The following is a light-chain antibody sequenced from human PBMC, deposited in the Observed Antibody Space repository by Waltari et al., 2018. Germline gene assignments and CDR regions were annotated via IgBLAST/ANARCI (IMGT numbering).Light chain of an antibody. CDR1: NIGSKN. CDR2: DDG. CDR3: QVWDSGSDHYV. V-gene: IGLV3-21*02. Sequence: SYVLTQPPSVSVAPGQTARISCDGNNIGSKNVHWYQQKPGQAPVLVVYDDGDRPSGIPERFSGSNSVNTATLTISRVDAGDEADYYCQVWDSGSDHYVFGTVTKVTVL. J-gene: IGLJ1*01.